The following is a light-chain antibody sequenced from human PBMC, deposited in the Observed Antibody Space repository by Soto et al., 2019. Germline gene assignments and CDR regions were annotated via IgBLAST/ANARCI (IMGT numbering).Light chain of an antibody. V-gene: IGKV3-11*01. CDR3: QHRFNWPWT. CDR1: QSVIRY. Sequence: EILFTQSPATPSFSPGERAPPSCRASQSVIRYLAWYQQRPGQAPRLLIYDASYRATGIPARFSGSGSGTDFSLTISSLEPEDFAVYYCQHRFNWPWTFGQGTKVDIK. CDR2: DAS. J-gene: IGKJ1*01.